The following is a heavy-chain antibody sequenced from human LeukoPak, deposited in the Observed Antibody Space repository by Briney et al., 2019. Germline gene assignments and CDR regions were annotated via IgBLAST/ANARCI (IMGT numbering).Heavy chain of an antibody. J-gene: IGHJ4*02. V-gene: IGHV4-34*01. CDR1: GGSISSYY. Sequence: SETLSLTCTVSGGSISSYYWSWIRQPPGKGLEWIGEINHSGSTNYNPSLKSRVTISVDTSKNQFSLKLSSVTAADTAVYYCARGVINCSGGSCYFDYWGQGTLVTVSS. CDR2: INHSGST. CDR3: ARGVINCSGGSCYFDY. D-gene: IGHD2-15*01.